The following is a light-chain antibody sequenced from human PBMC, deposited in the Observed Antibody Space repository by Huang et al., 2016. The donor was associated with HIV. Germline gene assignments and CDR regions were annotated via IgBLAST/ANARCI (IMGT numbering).Light chain of an antibody. J-gene: IGKJ5*01. CDR1: QSVTS. CDR2: GAS. Sequence: EIVMTQSPATLSVYPGERATLSCRASQSVTSLAWYQQKPGQTPRLLIYGASTRATGIPARFSGSGSGTDFTLTISCLQSEDFAVYYCQQYNTWPSITFGQGTRLEIK. CDR3: QQYNTWPSIT. V-gene: IGKV3-15*01.